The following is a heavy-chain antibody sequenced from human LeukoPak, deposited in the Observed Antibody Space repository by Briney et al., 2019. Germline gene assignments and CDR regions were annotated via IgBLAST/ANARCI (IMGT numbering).Heavy chain of an antibody. CDR1: GFTFSSYW. CDR2: ISDNGDSA. CDR3: APDLGGSDWSLDY. V-gene: IGHV3-23*01. J-gene: IGHJ4*02. D-gene: IGHD3-9*01. Sequence: GGSLRLSCAASGFTFSSYWMHWVRQAPGKGLEWVSVISDNGDSAYYGDSVKGRFTMSRDNSKNTLYLQMNSLRAEDTAVYYCAPDLGGSDWSLDYWGQGTLVTVSS.